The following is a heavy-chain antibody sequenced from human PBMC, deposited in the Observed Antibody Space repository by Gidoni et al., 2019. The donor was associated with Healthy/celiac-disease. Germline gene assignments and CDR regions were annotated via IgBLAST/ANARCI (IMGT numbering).Heavy chain of an antibody. CDR1: GFTFSSYS. V-gene: IGHV3-21*01. D-gene: IGHD3-3*01. J-gene: IGHJ6*02. CDR2: ISSSSSYI. CDR3: ASDGPYYDFWSGYYYYYYGMDV. Sequence: EVQLVESGGGLVKPGGSLRLSCAASGFTFSSYSINWVRQAPGKGLEWVSSISSSSSYIYYADSVKGRFTISRDNAKNALYLQMNSLRAEDTAVYYCASDGPYYDFWSGYYYYYYGMDVWGQGTTVTVSS.